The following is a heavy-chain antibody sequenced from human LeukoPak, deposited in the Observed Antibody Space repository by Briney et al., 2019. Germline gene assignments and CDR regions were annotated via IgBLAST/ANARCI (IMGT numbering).Heavy chain of an antibody. V-gene: IGHV1-18*01. J-gene: IGHJ3*02. CDR1: GYTFTSYG. D-gene: IGHD2-21*01. CDR2: ISAYNGNT. Sequence: ASVKVSCKASGYTFTSYGISWVRQAPGQGLEWMGWISAYNGNTNYAQKLQGRVTMTTDTSTSTAYMELRSLRSDDTAVYYCASVGGRVIAIYGDAFDIWGQGTMVTVSS. CDR3: ASVGGRVIAIYGDAFDI.